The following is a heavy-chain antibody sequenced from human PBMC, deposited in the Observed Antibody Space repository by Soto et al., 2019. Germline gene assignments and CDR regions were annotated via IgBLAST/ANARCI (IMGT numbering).Heavy chain of an antibody. CDR3: ARDWLGGSNWCDY. CDR1: GGTFTSYT. V-gene: IGHV1-69*08. J-gene: IGHJ4*02. D-gene: IGHD6-13*01. Sequence: QVPLVQSGAEVKKPGSSVKVSCQASGGTFTSYTITWVRQAPGQGLEWMGRIIPFLGVADYAQKFQGRVTITADKATSTAFLEVRRLRSDGTAVYYCARDWLGGSNWCDYWGQGTLFTVSS. CDR2: IIPFLGVA.